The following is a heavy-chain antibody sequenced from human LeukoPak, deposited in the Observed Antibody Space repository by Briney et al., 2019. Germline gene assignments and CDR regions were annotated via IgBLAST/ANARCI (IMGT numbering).Heavy chain of an antibody. V-gene: IGHV1-8*01. J-gene: IGHJ6*02. CDR1: GYTFTSYD. Sequence: ASVKVSCKASGYTFTSYDINWVRQATGQGLEWMGWMNPNSGNTGYAQKFQGRVTMTRNTSISTAYMELSSLRSEDTAVYYCAREAYSSSWYYYYYGMDVWGQGTTVTVSS. CDR2: MNPNSGNT. D-gene: IGHD6-13*01. CDR3: AREAYSSSWYYYYYGMDV.